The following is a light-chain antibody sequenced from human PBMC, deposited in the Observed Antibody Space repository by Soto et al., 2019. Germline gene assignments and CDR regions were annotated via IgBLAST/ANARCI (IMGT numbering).Light chain of an antibody. CDR1: NSDVGDYAY. V-gene: IGLV2-14*03. J-gene: IGLJ3*02. CDR3: SSNTTSSPVV. CDR2: DVS. Sequence: QSVLTQPASVSGSPGQSITISCSGTNSDVGDYAYVSWYQHHPGKAPKLMIYDVSNRPSGVSNRFSGSKSGNTASLTISGLQAEDEADYYCSSNTTSSPVVFGGGTKVTVL.